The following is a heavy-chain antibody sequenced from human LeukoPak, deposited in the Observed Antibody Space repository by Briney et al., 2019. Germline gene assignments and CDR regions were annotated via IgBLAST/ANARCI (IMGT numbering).Heavy chain of an antibody. CDR3: AKDSSLLWFGELFC. D-gene: IGHD3-10*01. CDR2: IRYDGSNK. Sequence: GVCLRLSCAASGFTFSSYGMHWVRQAPGKGLEWVAFIRYDGSNKYYADSVKGQFTISRDNSKNTLYLQMNSLRAEDTAVYYCAKDSSLLWFGELFCWGQGTLVTVSS. CDR1: GFTFSSYG. V-gene: IGHV3-30*02. J-gene: IGHJ4*02.